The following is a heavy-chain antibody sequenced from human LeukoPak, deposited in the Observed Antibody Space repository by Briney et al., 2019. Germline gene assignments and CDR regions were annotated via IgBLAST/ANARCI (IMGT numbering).Heavy chain of an antibody. Sequence: GVSLRLSCAASGFTFSTYAMNWVRQAPGKGLEWVSLISAIGGNTYYADSVRGRFTISRDNSKNTLSLQMNSLRAEDTAVYYCAKDVRVGGGGMDVWGQGTPVTVSS. CDR2: ISAIGGNT. CDR1: GFTFSTYA. J-gene: IGHJ6*02. CDR3: AKDVRVGGGGMDV. D-gene: IGHD1-26*01. V-gene: IGHV3-23*01.